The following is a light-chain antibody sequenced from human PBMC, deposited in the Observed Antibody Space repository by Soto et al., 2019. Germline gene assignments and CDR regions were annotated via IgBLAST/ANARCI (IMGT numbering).Light chain of an antibody. CDR3: QQLFMYPPT. CDR2: GAS. Sequence: IQLTQSPSSLSASVGDRVTITCRASQGIINYLAWYQQKPGKAPKLLIYGASTLQSGVPSRVGGSGSGTDCTLTVSSLQPEDFATYYGQQLFMYPPTFGPGTKVDIK. J-gene: IGKJ3*01. CDR1: QGIINY. V-gene: IGKV1-9*01.